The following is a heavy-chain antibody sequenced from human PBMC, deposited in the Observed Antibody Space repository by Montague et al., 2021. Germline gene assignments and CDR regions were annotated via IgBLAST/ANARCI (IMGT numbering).Heavy chain of an antibody. J-gene: IGHJ3*02. CDR2: ISYSGRT. CDR3: ARDTTTDGFDI. Sequence: SETLSLTCTVSGGSISNYFWTWIRQPPGKGLEWIGFISYSGRTNFNPSLKSRVTISLDTSKNQFSLNLSSATAADTAVYYCARDTTTDGFDIWGQGTMVTVSS. CDR1: GGSISNYF. V-gene: IGHV4-59*13. D-gene: IGHD1-1*01.